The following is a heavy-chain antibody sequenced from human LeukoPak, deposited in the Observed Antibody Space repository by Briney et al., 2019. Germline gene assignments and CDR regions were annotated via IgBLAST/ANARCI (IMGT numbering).Heavy chain of an antibody. CDR2: IYTSGST. D-gene: IGHD3-10*01. V-gene: IGHV4-61*02. Sequence: PSQTLSLTCTVSGGSISSGSYYWSRIRQPAGKGLEWIGRIYTSGSTNYNPSLKSRVTISVDTSKNQFSLKLSSVTAADTAVYYCAREMVRGVSRNYYYYYYMDVWGKGTTVTISS. CDR1: GGSISSGSYY. J-gene: IGHJ6*03. CDR3: AREMVRGVSRNYYYYYYMDV.